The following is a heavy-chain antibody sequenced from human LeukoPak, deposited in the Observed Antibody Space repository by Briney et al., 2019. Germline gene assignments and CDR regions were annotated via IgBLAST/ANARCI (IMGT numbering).Heavy chain of an antibody. V-gene: IGHV4-59*01. CDR3: ARLGRDGYNLGYFDY. CDR1: GGSISSYY. Sequence: SETLSLTCTVPGGSISSYYWSWIRQPPGKGLEWIGYIYYSGSTNYNPSLKSRVTISVDTSKNQFSLKLSSVTAADTAAYYCARLGRDGYNLGYFDYWGQGTLVTVSS. CDR2: IYYSGST. J-gene: IGHJ4*02. D-gene: IGHD5-24*01.